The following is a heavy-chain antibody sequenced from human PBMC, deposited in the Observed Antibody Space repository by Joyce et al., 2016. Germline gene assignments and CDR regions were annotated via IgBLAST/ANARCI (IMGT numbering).Heavy chain of an antibody. CDR1: GASVTIDDYY. CDR2: IHGSGSA. J-gene: IGHJ4*02. Sequence: QVQLQASGPGLVKPSQTLSLTCSVSGASVTIDDYYWIWMRQHPGEALEWIGYIHGSGSAYYTSSRESRCTIAVDTSKTHFSLKLTSVTAADTAVYYCASFPRGISGSTFYFDHWGQGILVTVSS. CDR3: ASFPRGISGSTFYFDH. D-gene: IGHD5-12*01. V-gene: IGHV4-31*03.